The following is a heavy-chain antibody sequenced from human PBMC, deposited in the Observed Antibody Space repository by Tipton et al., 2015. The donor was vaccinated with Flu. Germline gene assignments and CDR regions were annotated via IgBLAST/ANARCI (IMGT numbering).Heavy chain of an antibody. CDR2: VARTGDS. CDR1: GDSISSDYY. D-gene: IGHD3-10*01. CDR3: ARSTYYYGSGSSDY. V-gene: IGHV4-38-2*01. Sequence: TLSLTCAVSGDSISSDYYWAWIRQFPGKGLEWIGTVARTGDSIYNPSLKSRVTISVDTAKNQFSQRLSSVTAADTAMYYCARSTYYYGSGSSDYWGQGTLVTVSS. J-gene: IGHJ4*02.